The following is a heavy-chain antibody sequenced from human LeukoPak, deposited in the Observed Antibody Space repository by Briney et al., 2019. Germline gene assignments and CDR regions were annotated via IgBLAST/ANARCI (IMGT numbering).Heavy chain of an antibody. CDR1: GHSFTGYN. Sequence: ASVKVSCKASGHSFTGYNMHWGRMAPGQGPEWKGWFNPNSGDTQYAEKFQGRVTLTRDTSISTAYMALSSLRSDDTAVYYCARDYYDIRLGADALAIWGQGTKVSVSS. J-gene: IGHJ3*02. CDR3: ARDYYDIRLGADALAI. D-gene: IGHD3-22*01. V-gene: IGHV1-2*02. CDR2: FNPNSGDT.